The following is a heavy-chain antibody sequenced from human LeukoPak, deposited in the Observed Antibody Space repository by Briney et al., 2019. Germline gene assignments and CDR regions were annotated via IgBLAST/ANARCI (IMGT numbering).Heavy chain of an antibody. J-gene: IGHJ6*02. CDR1: GYSFTNYW. V-gene: IGHV5-51*01. Sequence: GESLKISCKGSGYSFTNYWIGWVRQMPGEGLEWMGIIYPDDSDTRYSPSFQGQVSISADKSISTAYLQWSSLKASDTAIYYCARTGGGNYFGMDVWGLGTTVTVPS. CDR3: ARTGGGNYFGMDV. D-gene: IGHD2-8*02. CDR2: IYPDDSDT.